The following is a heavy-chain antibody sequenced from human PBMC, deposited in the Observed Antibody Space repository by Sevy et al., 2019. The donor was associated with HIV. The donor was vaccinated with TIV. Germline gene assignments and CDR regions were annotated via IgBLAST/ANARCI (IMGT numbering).Heavy chain of an antibody. Sequence: GGSLRLSCAASGFTFSSYGMHWVRQAPGKGLEWVAVISYDGSNKYYADSVKGRFTISRDNSKNTLYLQMNSLRAEDMAVYYCAKVAVVTAIPPAYFDYWGQGTLVTVSS. J-gene: IGHJ4*02. CDR2: ISYDGSNK. CDR1: GFTFSSYG. CDR3: AKVAVVTAIPPAYFDY. D-gene: IGHD2-21*02. V-gene: IGHV3-30*18.